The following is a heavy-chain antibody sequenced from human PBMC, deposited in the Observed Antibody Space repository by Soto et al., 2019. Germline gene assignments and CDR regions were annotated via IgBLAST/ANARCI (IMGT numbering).Heavy chain of an antibody. Sequence: HPGGSLRLSCAASGFTFSSYDMHWVRQATGKGLEWVSAIGTAGDTYYPGSVKGRFTISRENAKNSLYLQMNSLRAGDTAVYYCARAMKYNWPYWYYYYGMDVWGQGTTVTVSS. D-gene: IGHD1-20*01. CDR2: IGTAGDT. CDR1: GFTFSSYD. J-gene: IGHJ6*02. V-gene: IGHV3-13*01. CDR3: ARAMKYNWPYWYYYYGMDV.